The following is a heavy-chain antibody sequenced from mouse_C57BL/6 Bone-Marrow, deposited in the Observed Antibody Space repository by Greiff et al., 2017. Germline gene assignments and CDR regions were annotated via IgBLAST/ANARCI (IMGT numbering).Heavy chain of an antibody. CDR2: ISSGGDYI. D-gene: IGHD2-10*01. CDR3: TSEGLLYYAMDY. CDR1: GFTFSSYA. Sequence: DVHLVESGEGLVKPGGSLKLSCAASGFTFSSYAMSWVRQTPEKRLEWLAYISSGGDYIYYADTVKGRFTISRDNARNTLYLQMSSLKSEDTAMYYCTSEGLLYYAMDYWGQGTSVTVSS. J-gene: IGHJ4*01. V-gene: IGHV5-9-1*02.